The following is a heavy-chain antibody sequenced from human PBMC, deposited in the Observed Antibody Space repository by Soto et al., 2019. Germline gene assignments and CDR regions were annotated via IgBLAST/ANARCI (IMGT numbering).Heavy chain of an antibody. CDR3: ARDHAYDILTPFDY. CDR2: ISVYNGKT. Sequence: ASVKVSCKASGYTFASYGISWVRQAPGQGLEWLGWISVYNGKTNYAQNLQGRVTMTTDTSTSTAYMELRSLRSYDTAVYYCARDHAYDILTPFDYWGQGTLVTVSS. D-gene: IGHD3-9*01. V-gene: IGHV1-18*01. J-gene: IGHJ4*02. CDR1: GYTFASYG.